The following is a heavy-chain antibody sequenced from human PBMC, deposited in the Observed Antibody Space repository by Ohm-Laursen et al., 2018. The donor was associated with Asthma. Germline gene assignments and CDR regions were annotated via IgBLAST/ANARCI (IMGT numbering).Heavy chain of an antibody. CDR3: ARVGEAADYYFDY. Sequence: TLSLTCTVSGGSISSYYWGWIRQPPGKGLEWIGYIYYSGSTNYNPSLKSRVTISVDTSKNQFSLKLSSVTAADTAVYYCARVGEAADYYFDYWGQGTLVTVSS. CDR2: IYYSGST. D-gene: IGHD3-16*01. J-gene: IGHJ4*02. CDR1: GGSISSYY. V-gene: IGHV4-59*01.